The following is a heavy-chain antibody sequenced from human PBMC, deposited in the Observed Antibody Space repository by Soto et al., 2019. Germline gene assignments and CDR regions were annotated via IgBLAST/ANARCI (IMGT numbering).Heavy chain of an antibody. Sequence: PGGSLRLSCAVSLSSYAMTWVRQAPGKGLEWVAGISVSGGSTNYAVSVKGRFTISRDNAKNSLYLQMNSLRAEDTAVYYCASSSGGYYYYYYGMDVWGQGTTVTVSS. V-gene: IGHV3-23*01. CDR2: ISVSGGST. D-gene: IGHD6-6*01. CDR3: ASSSGGYYYYYYGMDV. J-gene: IGHJ6*02. CDR1: LSSYA.